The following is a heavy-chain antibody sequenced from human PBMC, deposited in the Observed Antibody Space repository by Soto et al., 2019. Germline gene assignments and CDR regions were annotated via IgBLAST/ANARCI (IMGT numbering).Heavy chain of an antibody. CDR2: ISAYNGNT. CDR1: GYTFTSYG. CDR3: AGGGSKEAAGTRRYYYYYMDV. J-gene: IGHJ6*03. D-gene: IGHD6-13*01. V-gene: IGHV1-18*01. Sequence: ASVKVSCKASGYTFTSYGISWVRQAPGQGLEWMGWISAYNGNTNYAQKPQGRVTMTTDTSTSTAYMELRSLRSDDTAVYYCAGGGSKEAAGTRRYYYYYMDVWGKGTTVTVSS.